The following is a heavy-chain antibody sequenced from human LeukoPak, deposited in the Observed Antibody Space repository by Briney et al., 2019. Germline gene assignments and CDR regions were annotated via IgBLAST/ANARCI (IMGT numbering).Heavy chain of an antibody. D-gene: IGHD1-7*01. Sequence: SETLSLTCTVSGGSVSSGSYYWSWIRQPPGKGLEWIGYIYYSGSTNYNPSLKSRVTISVDTSKNQSSLKLSSVTAADTAVYYCARSNWNYAFDIWGQGTMVTVSS. J-gene: IGHJ3*02. CDR3: ARSNWNYAFDI. V-gene: IGHV4-61*01. CDR1: GGSVSSGSYY. CDR2: IYYSGST.